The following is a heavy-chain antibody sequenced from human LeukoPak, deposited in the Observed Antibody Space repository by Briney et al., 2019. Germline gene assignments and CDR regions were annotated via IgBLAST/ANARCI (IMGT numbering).Heavy chain of an antibody. V-gene: IGHV3-48*03. CDR3: ARDMRFYDYVWGSYPKAAFDI. Sequence: GGSLRLSCAASGFTFSSYEMNWVRQAPGKGLEWVSYISSSGSTIYYADSVKGRFTISRDNAKNSLYLQMNSLRAEDTAVYYCARDMRFYDYVWGSYPKAAFDIWGQGQWSPSLQ. CDR1: GFTFSSYE. J-gene: IGHJ3*02. D-gene: IGHD3-16*02. CDR2: ISSSGSTI.